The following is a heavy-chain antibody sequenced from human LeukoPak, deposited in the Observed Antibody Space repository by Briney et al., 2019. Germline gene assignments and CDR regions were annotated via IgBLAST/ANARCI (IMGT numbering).Heavy chain of an antibody. J-gene: IGHJ4*02. V-gene: IGHV3-23*01. CDR2: IDNHGGST. CDR1: GFTFNNYA. D-gene: IGHD7-27*01. Sequence: PGGSLRLSCAASGFTFNNYAMNWVRQAPGKGLEWVSAIDNHGGSTYYADSVKGRFTISRDNSKNTLYLQMSSLRAEDTAVYYCAKMLWGSRYFDYWGQGALVTVSS. CDR3: AKMLWGSRYFDY.